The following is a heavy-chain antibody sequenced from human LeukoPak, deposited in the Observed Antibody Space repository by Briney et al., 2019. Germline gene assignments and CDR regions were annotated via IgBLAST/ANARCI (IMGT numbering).Heavy chain of an antibody. J-gene: IGHJ4*02. CDR3: AKDRAGDYYFDY. V-gene: IGHV3-23*01. Sequence: PGGSLRLSCAASGFTFSSYAMSWVRQAPGKGLEWVSAISGSGGNTYYADSVKGRFTISRDNSKNTLYLQMNSLRAEDTAVYYCAKDRAGDYYFDYWGQGTLVTVSS. CDR2: ISGSGGNT. D-gene: IGHD4-17*01. CDR1: GFTFSSYA.